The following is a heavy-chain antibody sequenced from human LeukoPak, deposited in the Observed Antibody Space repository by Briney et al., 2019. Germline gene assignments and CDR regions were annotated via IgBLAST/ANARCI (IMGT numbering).Heavy chain of an antibody. Sequence: SVKVSCKASGGTFSSYAISWVRQAPGQGLEWMGGIIPIFGTANYAQKFQGRVTITADESTSTAYMELSSLRSEDTAVYYCARGDSYLGWSDPWGQGTLVTVSS. J-gene: IGHJ5*02. CDR2: IIPIFGTA. CDR1: GGTFSSYA. CDR3: ARGDSYLGWSDP. V-gene: IGHV1-69*13. D-gene: IGHD2-21*02.